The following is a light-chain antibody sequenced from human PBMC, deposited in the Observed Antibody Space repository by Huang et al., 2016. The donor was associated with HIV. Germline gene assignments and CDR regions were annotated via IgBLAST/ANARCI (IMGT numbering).Light chain of an antibody. Sequence: EIVLTQSPATLSLSPGERATLSCRATQSIRNRYLAWFQQKPGLAPRLLIYDASTRATGIPDFTLTISRLEPEDFAVYYCQQYGSSSYTFGQGTKLELK. J-gene: IGKJ2*01. CDR2: DAS. CDR3: QQYGSSSYT. CDR1: QSIRNRY. V-gene: IGKV3D-20*01.